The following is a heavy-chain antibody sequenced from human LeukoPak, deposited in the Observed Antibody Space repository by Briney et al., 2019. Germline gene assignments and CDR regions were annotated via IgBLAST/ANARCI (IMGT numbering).Heavy chain of an antibody. J-gene: IGHJ4*02. V-gene: IGHV3-48*02. D-gene: IGHD3-9*01. CDR2: ISSSSSAI. CDR1: GFTFSSYT. CDR3: ARGALRYSDY. Sequence: GGSLRLSCAASGFTFSSYTMNWVRQAPGQGLEWVSSISSSSSAIYYAASVKGRFTISRDNAKNSLYLQMNSLRDEDTAVYYCARGALRYSDYWGQGTLVTVSS.